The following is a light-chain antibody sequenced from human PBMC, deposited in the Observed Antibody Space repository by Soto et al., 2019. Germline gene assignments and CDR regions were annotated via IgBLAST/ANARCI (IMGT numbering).Light chain of an antibody. V-gene: IGLV2-14*01. J-gene: IGLJ1*01. CDR2: DVS. CDR1: SSDIGGYKY. Sequence: SVLTQPASVSGSPGQSITISCTGTSSDIGGYKYVSWYQQHPGKAPKLMIYDVSNRPSGVSNRFSGSKSGNTATLTISGLQCEDEAEYYCSSYTGGSTYVFGTGTKVTVL. CDR3: SSYTGGSTYV.